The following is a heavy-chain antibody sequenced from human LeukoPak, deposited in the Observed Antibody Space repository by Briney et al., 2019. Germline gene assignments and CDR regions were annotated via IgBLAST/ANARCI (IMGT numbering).Heavy chain of an antibody. D-gene: IGHD3-9*01. CDR3: AKNVREADWYYYYMDV. J-gene: IGHJ6*03. CDR1: GFTFSSYA. CDR2: ISGSGGST. V-gene: IGHV3-23*01. Sequence: GGSLRLSCAASGFTFSSYAMSWVRQAPGKGLEWVSAISGSGGSTYYADSVKGRFTISRDNSKNTLYLQMNSPRAEDTAVYYCAKNVREADWYYYYMDVWGKGTTVTVSS.